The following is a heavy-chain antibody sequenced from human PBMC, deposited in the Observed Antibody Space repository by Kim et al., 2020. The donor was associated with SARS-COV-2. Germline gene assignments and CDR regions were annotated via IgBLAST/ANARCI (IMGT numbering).Heavy chain of an antibody. CDR3: ARGPTTGYSYACMDV. J-gene: IGHJ6*03. V-gene: IGHV4-30-2*01. Sequence: PSLKSRVTISVDRSKDQSSLKLSSVTAADTAVYYCARGPTTGYSYACMDVWGKGTTVTVSS. D-gene: IGHD5-18*01.